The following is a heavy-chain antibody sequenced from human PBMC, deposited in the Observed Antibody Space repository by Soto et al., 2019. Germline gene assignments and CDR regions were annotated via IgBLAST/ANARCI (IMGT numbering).Heavy chain of an antibody. Sequence: QVQLVQSGAEVKKPASSVRVSCMASGGAFGSYTISWVRQAPGQGLEWMGGVTPIFGTAHYAQKFQGRVTFTADKSTNIAYMELSNLRSEDTAVYYCARDRSASYLYYYHYGLGVWGQGTTVIVSS. CDR2: VTPIFGTA. V-gene: IGHV1-69*06. CDR1: GGAFGSYT. D-gene: IGHD3-16*02. CDR3: ARDRSASYLYYYHYGLGV. J-gene: IGHJ6*02.